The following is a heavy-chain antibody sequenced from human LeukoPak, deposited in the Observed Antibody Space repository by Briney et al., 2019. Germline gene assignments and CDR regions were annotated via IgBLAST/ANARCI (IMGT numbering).Heavy chain of an antibody. V-gene: IGHV1-2*02. CDR1: GYTFTGYY. Sequence: ASVKVSCKTSGYTFTGYYMHWVRQAPEKGLGWMGWITPNSGGTNYAQKFQGRVTMTRDTSISTAYMELSRLRSDDTAVYYCAREIRRYYGSGSNAFDIWGQGTMVTVSS. J-gene: IGHJ3*02. CDR2: ITPNSGGT. D-gene: IGHD3-10*01. CDR3: AREIRRYYGSGSNAFDI.